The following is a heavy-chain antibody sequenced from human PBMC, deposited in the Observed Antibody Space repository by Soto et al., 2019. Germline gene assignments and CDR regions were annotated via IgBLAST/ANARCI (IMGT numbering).Heavy chain of an antibody. CDR2: IIPIFGTA. Sequence: QVQLVQSGAEVKKPGSSVKVSCKASGGTFSSYAISWVRQAPGQGLEWMGGIIPIFGTANYAQKFQGRVTITADESTSTAYMELSSLRSEDTAVYYCARDNPEYSSSSSPAAFDYWGQGTLVTVSS. CDR1: GGTFSSYA. J-gene: IGHJ4*02. V-gene: IGHV1-69*01. CDR3: ARDNPEYSSSSSPAAFDY. D-gene: IGHD6-6*01.